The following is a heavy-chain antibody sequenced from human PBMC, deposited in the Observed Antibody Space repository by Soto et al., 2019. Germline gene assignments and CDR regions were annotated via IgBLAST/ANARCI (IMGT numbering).Heavy chain of an antibody. CDR1: GFTFSSYA. D-gene: IGHD3-9*01. V-gene: IGHV3-23*01. J-gene: IGHJ4*02. Sequence: HPGGSLRLSCAASGFTFSSYAMSWVRQAPGKGLEWVSAISGSGGSTYYADSVKGRFTISRDNSKNTLYLQMNSLRAEDTAVYYCAKPRYFDWLAGYQYCGQGTLVTVSS. CDR2: ISGSGGST. CDR3: AKPRYFDWLAGYQY.